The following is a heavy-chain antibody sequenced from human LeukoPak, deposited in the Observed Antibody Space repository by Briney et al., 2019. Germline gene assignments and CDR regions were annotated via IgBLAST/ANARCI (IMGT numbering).Heavy chain of an antibody. Sequence: GRSLRLSCAASGFTFSSYSMDWVRQAPGKGLEWVSCISSSSSTIYCADSVKGRFTISRDNAKNSLYLQMNSLRAEDTAVYYCARDPGVYYFDYWGQGTLVTVSS. CDR3: ARDPGVYYFDY. D-gene: IGHD6-13*01. J-gene: IGHJ4*02. V-gene: IGHV3-48*01. CDR2: ISSSSSTI. CDR1: GFTFSSYS.